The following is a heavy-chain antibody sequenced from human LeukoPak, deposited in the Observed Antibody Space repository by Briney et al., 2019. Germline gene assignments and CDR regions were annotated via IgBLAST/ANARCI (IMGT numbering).Heavy chain of an antibody. CDR2: IYYSGNT. V-gene: IGHV4-39*01. CDR1: GGSISSGIYY. Sequence: PSETLSLTCTVSGGSISSGIYYWGWIRLPPGKGLEWIGSIYYSGNTYYNPSLKSRVTISVDTSKNQLSLKLNSVTAADTAVYYCARHVRQQLPPKAFDYWGQGTLVTVSS. D-gene: IGHD6-13*01. J-gene: IGHJ4*02. CDR3: ARHVRQQLPPKAFDY.